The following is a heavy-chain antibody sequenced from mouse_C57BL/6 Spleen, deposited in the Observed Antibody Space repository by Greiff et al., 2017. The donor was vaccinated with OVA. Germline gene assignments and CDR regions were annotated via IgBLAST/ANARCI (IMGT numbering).Heavy chain of an antibody. J-gene: IGHJ3*01. CDR2: IYPGSGST. V-gene: IGHV1-55*01. D-gene: IGHD2-3*01. CDR3: ARSGDGYYEFAY. CDR1: GYTFTSYW. Sequence: QVQLQQPGAELVKPGASVKMSCKASGYTFTSYWITWVKQRPGQGLEWIGDIYPGSGSTNYNEKFKSKATLTVDTSSSTAYMQLSSLTSEDSAVYYCARSGDGYYEFAYWGQGTLVTVSA.